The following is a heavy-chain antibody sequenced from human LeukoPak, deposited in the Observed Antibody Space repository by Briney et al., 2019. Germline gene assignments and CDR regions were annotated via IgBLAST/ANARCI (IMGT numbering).Heavy chain of an antibody. D-gene: IGHD1-7*01. CDR3: AIPYRYNWNSMDY. CDR1: GYTFTELS. V-gene: IGHV1-24*01. Sequence: GASVKVSCKVSGYTFTELSMHWVRQAPGKGLEWMGGFDPEDGETIYAQKFQGRVTMTEDTSTDTAYMELSSLRSEDTAVYYCAIPYRYNWNSMDYWGQGTLVTVSS. J-gene: IGHJ4*02. CDR2: FDPEDGET.